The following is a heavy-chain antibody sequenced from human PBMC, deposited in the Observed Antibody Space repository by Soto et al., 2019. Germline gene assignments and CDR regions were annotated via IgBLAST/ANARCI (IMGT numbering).Heavy chain of an antibody. D-gene: IGHD3-10*01. CDR1: GFTFSGSA. J-gene: IGHJ6*02. V-gene: IGHV3-73*01. CDR3: TRHDLYYYGSGRQNYYYYGMDV. CDR2: IRSKANSYAT. Sequence: PGGSLRLSCAASGFTFSGSAMHWVRQASGKGLEWVGRIRSKANSYATAYAASVKGRFTISRDDSKNTAYLQMNSLKTEDTAVYYCTRHDLYYYGSGRQNYYYYGMDVWGQGTTVTSP.